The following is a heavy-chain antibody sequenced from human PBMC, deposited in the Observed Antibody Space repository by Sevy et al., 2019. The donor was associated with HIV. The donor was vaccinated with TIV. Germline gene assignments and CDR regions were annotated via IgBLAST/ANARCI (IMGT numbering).Heavy chain of an antibody. J-gene: IGHJ4*02. CDR1: EFTFSGSS. Sequence: GGSLRLSCLVSEFTFSGSSMNWVRQAPGKGLEWVSSISGSSRYIYYADSVKGRFTISRDNAKNSLFLQMNSLRAEDTAVYYCAREVGTGSYVDYWGQGTLVTVSS. CDR2: ISGSSRYI. V-gene: IGHV3-21*01. D-gene: IGHD3-10*01. CDR3: AREVGTGSYVDY.